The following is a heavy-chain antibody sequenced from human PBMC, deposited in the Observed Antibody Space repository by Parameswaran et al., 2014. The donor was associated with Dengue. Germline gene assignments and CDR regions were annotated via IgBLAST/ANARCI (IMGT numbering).Heavy chain of an antibody. CDR2: STLTVVA. CDR3: ASLFLREGAVGP. V-gene: IGHV1-2*02. Sequence: WVRQALDKGLSGWDGSTLTVVAQTIAQKFQGRVTMTRDTSISTAYMELSRLRSDDTAVYYCASLFLREGAVGPWGQGTLVTVSS. D-gene: IGHD6-19*01. J-gene: IGHJ5*02.